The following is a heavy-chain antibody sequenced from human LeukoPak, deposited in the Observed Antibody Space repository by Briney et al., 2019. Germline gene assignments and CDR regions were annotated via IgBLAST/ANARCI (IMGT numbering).Heavy chain of an antibody. CDR2: IYYSGST. V-gene: IGHV4-39*01. Sequence: SSETLSLTCTVSGGSISSSSYYWGWIRQPPGKGLEWTGSIYYSGSTYYNPSLKSRVTISVDTSKNQFSLKLSSVTAADTAVYYCARLSEGWFDPWGQGTLVTVSS. CDR3: ARLSEGWFDP. CDR1: GGSISSSSYY. J-gene: IGHJ5*02.